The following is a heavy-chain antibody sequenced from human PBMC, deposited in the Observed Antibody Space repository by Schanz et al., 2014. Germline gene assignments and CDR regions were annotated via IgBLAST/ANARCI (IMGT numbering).Heavy chain of an antibody. CDR3: VRAVGPAALHGYWFDP. D-gene: IGHD2-2*01. CDR2: IYYSGST. J-gene: IGHJ5*02. V-gene: IGHV4-59*08. CDR1: GGSISSYY. Sequence: QVQLQESGPGLVRPSETLSLTCTVSGGSISSYYWSWIRQPPGKGLEWIGYIYYSGSTNYNPSLKSRVTISKDTPNNQSPLKRSSVTAADTAVYYCVRAVGPAALHGYWFDPWGQGTLVTVAS.